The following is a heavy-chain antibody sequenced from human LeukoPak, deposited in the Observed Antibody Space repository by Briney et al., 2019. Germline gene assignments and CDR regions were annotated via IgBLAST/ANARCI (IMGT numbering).Heavy chain of an antibody. CDR2: ISYDGSNK. V-gene: IGHV3-30*18. J-gene: IGHJ5*02. D-gene: IGHD5-24*01. CDR1: GFTFSSYG. CDR3: AKDWGYRSLNWFDP. Sequence: GGSLRLSCAASGFTFSSYGMHWVRQAPGKGLEWVAVISYDGSNKYYADSVKGRFTISRDNSKNTLYLQMNSLRAEDTAVYYCAKDWGYRSLNWFDPWGQGTLVTVSS.